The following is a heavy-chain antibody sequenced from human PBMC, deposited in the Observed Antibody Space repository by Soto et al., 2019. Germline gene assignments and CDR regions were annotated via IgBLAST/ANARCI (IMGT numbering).Heavy chain of an antibody. Sequence: QVHLVQSGAEEKRPGASVKVSCKASGYTFTNYAIHWVRQAPGQRLEWMGWINSANGNTQYSQKFQGRLTITRDTSASTGTMDLSRMISEDTSVYYCARGGGGLRLGELPFFDYWGQGTLVTVSS. CDR1: GYTFTNYA. D-gene: IGHD3-16*01. V-gene: IGHV1-3*05. CDR3: ARGGGGLRLGELPFFDY. J-gene: IGHJ4*02. CDR2: INSANGNT.